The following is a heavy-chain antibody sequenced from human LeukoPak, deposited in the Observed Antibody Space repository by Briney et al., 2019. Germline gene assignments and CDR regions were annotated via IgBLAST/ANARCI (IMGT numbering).Heavy chain of an antibody. CDR1: GGTFSSTT. CDR2: STPIFRTP. J-gene: IGHJ4*02. CDR3: ARGWLAETTVVTPYNY. Sequence: SVKVSCKASGGTFSSTTINWVRQAPGQGLEWMGGSTPIFRTPNYAQKFQGRVTITAVESMSTAYMELSSLRSEDTAVYYCARGWLAETTVVTPYNYWGQGTLVTVSS. D-gene: IGHD2-21*02. V-gene: IGHV1-69*13.